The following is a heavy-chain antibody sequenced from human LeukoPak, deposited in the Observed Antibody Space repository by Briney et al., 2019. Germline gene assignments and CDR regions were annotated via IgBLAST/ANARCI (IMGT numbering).Heavy chain of an antibody. CDR2: ITDYNGNT. V-gene: IGHV1-18*01. D-gene: IGHD6-13*01. CDR1: SYTFTSYG. J-gene: IGHJ4*02. Sequence: GATVKLSCKASSYTFTSYGISWVRQAPGLGLERMVWITDYNGNTNYAQKLQGRVTMTTDTSTSAAYVELRSLRSDDTAVFYCARGGRSSWYGNRIVYWGQGTLVTVSS. CDR3: ARGGRSSWYGNRIVY.